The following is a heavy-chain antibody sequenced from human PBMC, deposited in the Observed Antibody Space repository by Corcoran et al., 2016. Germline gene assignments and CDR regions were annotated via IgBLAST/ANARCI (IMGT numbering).Heavy chain of an antibody. D-gene: IGHD3-3*01. Sequence: QLQLQESGPGLVKPSETLSLICTVSGGSIGSGSYHWGWIRQPPGKGLEWIGSAYYSGSTQYNPSLKSRVTISLDTPKNQLSLRLTSVTAADTAVYFCAGMLGGVVRYGMDVWGQGTTVTVSS. CDR2: AYYSGST. CDR1: GGSIGSGSYH. V-gene: IGHV4-39*01. J-gene: IGHJ6*02. CDR3: AGMLGGVVRYGMDV.